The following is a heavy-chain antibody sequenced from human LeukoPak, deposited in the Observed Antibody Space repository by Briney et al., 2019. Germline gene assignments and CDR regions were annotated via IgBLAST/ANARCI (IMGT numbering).Heavy chain of an antibody. CDR1: GGSISSYY. CDR3: ARNYYDSSGYLRPFDY. J-gene: IGHJ4*02. D-gene: IGHD3-22*01. V-gene: IGHV4-59*01. Sequence: SETLSLTCTVSGGSISSYYWSWIRQPPGKGLEWIGYIYYSGCTDYNPSLKSRVTISVDTSKNQFSLNLSSVTAADTAVYYCARNYYDSSGYLRPFDYWGQGTLVTVSS. CDR2: IYYSGCT.